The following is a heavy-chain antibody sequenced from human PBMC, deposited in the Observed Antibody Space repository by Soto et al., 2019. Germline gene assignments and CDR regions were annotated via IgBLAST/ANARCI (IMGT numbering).Heavy chain of an antibody. Sequence: GGSLRLSCAASGFTFSSYEMNWVRQAPGKGLEWVSYISSSGSTIYYADSVKGRFTISRDNAKNSLYLQMNSLRAEDTAVYYCARDGLRGAFDIWGQGTMVTVSS. J-gene: IGHJ3*02. V-gene: IGHV3-48*03. D-gene: IGHD4-17*01. CDR1: GFTFSSYE. CDR2: ISSSGSTI. CDR3: ARDGLRGAFDI.